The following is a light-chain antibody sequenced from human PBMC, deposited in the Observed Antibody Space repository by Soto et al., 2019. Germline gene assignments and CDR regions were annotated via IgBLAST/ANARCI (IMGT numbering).Light chain of an antibody. Sequence: EIVMTQSPATLSVSPGERATISCRASQSVSSNLVWYQQKPGQAPRLLIYGASTRATGIPARFTGSGSGTAFTLTISSLQSEDFAVYYCQQYNNWPPWTFGQGTKVEIK. J-gene: IGKJ1*01. CDR3: QQYNNWPPWT. CDR2: GAS. V-gene: IGKV3-15*01. CDR1: QSVSSN.